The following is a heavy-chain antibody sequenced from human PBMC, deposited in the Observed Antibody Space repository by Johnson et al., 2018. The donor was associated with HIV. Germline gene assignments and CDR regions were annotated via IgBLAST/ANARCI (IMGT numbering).Heavy chain of an antibody. D-gene: IGHD6-19*01. Sequence: QVQLVESGGGVVQPGRSLRLSCAASGFTFSDYGMHWVRQAPGKGLEWVAVIWYDGSNKNYVDSLKGRFTISRDNAKNSLYLQMNSLRAEDTAVYYCARGSLMTQWLRGDDAFDIWGQGTLVTVSS. CDR3: ARGSLMTQWLRGDDAFDI. J-gene: IGHJ3*02. V-gene: IGHV3-33*01. CDR2: IWYDGSNK. CDR1: GFTFSDYG.